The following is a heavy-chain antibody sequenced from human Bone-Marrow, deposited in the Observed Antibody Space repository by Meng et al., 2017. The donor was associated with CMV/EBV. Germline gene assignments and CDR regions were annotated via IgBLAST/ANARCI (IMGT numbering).Heavy chain of an antibody. Sequence: SSTSAAWNWIMRSPSRGLAWLGRTYYRSKWYNDYAVSVKSRITINPDTSKNQFSLQLNSVTPEDTAVYYCARGTMDQDDFWSGYLFDYWGQGTLVTVSS. CDR3: ARGTMDQDDFWSGYLFDY. V-gene: IGHV6-1*01. CDR2: TYYRSKWYN. CDR1: SSTSAA. D-gene: IGHD3-3*01. J-gene: IGHJ4*02.